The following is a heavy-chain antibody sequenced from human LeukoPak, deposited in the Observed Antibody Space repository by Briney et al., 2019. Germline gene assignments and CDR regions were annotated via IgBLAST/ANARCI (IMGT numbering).Heavy chain of an antibody. CDR1: GYSFTSYW. CDR3: ARHEMYCSGGSCYSIWFDP. J-gene: IGHJ5*02. D-gene: IGHD2-15*01. Sequence: PGGSLKISCKGSGYSFTSYWIGWVRQMPGKGLEWMGIIYPGDSDTRYSPSFQGQVTISADKSISTAYLQWSSLKASDTAMYYCARHEMYCSGGSCYSIWFDPWGQGTLVTVSS. CDR2: IYPGDSDT. V-gene: IGHV5-51*01.